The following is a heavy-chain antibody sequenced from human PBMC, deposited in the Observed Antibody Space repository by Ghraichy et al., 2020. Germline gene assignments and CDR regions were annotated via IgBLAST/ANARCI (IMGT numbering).Heavy chain of an antibody. V-gene: IGHV2-70*01. CDR2: IDWDDDK. Sequence: SGPTLVKPTQTLTLTCTFSGFSLSTTGMCVSWIHQPPGKALEWLALIDWDDDKYYSTSLKTRLTISKDTSKNQVVLTMTNMDAADTATYYCARTQGYSSGIYYFDYWGQGTLATVSS. CDR1: GFSLSTTGMC. J-gene: IGHJ4*02. CDR3: ARTQGYSSGIYYFDY. D-gene: IGHD6-19*01.